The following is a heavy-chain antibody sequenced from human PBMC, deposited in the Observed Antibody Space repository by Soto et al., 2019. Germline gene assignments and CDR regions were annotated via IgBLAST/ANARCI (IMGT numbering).Heavy chain of an antibody. Sequence: PETLSLTCSVSGGSISGFYWSWIRQSPGKGLEWIAYIYSSGSNNYNPTLKSRATISVDTSKNHFSLKLTSVTAADTAVYYCAKTSTAANRNWFDPWGQGTLVTVS. V-gene: IGHV4-59*01. D-gene: IGHD6-13*01. CDR3: AKTSTAANRNWFDP. J-gene: IGHJ5*02. CDR2: IYSSGSN. CDR1: GGSISGFY.